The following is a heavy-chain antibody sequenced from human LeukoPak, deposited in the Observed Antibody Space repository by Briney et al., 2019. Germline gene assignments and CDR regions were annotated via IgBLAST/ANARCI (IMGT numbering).Heavy chain of an antibody. CDR3: ASRDYTSSKY. D-gene: IGHD2-2*02. Sequence: GGSLRLSCAASGFAFSRYWMHWVRQAPGKGLVWVSDINSDGRITRYADSVKGRFTISRDNAKNTLYLQMNSLRAEDTAVYYCASRDYTSSKYWGQGTLVTVSS. J-gene: IGHJ4*02. CDR1: GFAFSRYW. V-gene: IGHV3-74*01. CDR2: INSDGRIT.